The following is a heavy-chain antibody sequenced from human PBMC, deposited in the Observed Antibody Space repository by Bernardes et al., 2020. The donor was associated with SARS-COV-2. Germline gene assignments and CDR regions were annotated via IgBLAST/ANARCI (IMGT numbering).Heavy chain of an antibody. Sequence: GSLRLSNAASVYTFSSYSMNWVRQAPRKGLEWVSYISSSSSYIYYADSVKGRFTISRDNAKNSMYLQMNSLRAGDTAVYYCARALRFLEWFPGEHAFDIWGQGTMVTVSS. D-gene: IGHD3-3*01. CDR3: ARALRFLEWFPGEHAFDI. V-gene: IGHV3-21*01. J-gene: IGHJ3*02. CDR2: ISSSSSYI. CDR1: VYTFSSYS.